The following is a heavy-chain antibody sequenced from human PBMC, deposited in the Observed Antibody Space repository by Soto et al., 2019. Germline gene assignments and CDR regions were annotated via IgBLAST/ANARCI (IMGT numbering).Heavy chain of an antibody. Sequence: QVQLVQSGAEVKKPGSSVKVSCEASGGAFTNDIITWVRQAPGQGLEWMGRIIPLLDITNSAQKFQGRVTITAXKXTXTTXMELNSLISEDTAVYYCARDSPIGSTFSGYDAIDYWGQGTLVTVSS. CDR2: IIPLLDIT. J-gene: IGHJ4*02. CDR3: ARDSPIGSTFSGYDAIDY. D-gene: IGHD5-12*01. CDR1: GGAFTNDI. V-gene: IGHV1-69*08.